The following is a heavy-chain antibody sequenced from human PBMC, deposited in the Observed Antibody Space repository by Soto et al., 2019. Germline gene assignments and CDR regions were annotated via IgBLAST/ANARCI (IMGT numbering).Heavy chain of an antibody. V-gene: IGHV1-2*02. CDR2: INPNSGGT. CDR3: ARDLTAVDHYGMDV. CDR1: GYTFTGYY. Sequence: ASVKVSCKASGYTFTGYYMHWVRQAPGQGLEWMGWINPNSGGTNYAQKFQGRVTMTRDTSISTAYMELSRLRSDDTAVYYCARDLTAVDHYGMDVWGQGTTVTVSS. J-gene: IGHJ6*02.